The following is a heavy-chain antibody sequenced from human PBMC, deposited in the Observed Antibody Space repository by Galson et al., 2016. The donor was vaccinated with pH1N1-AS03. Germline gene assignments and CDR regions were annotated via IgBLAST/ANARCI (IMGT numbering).Heavy chain of an antibody. CDR3: ARAMYTSGWYGMDV. Sequence: SLRLSCAASGFIFSSDWMHWVRQVPGKGLVWVSRITNDGSSISYADAVKGRFTTSRDNAKNTLYLQMNSLRAEDTAVYHCARAMYTSGWYGMDVWGQGTTVTVSS. V-gene: IGHV3-74*01. D-gene: IGHD6-19*01. J-gene: IGHJ6*02. CDR1: GFIFSSDW. CDR2: ITNDGSSI.